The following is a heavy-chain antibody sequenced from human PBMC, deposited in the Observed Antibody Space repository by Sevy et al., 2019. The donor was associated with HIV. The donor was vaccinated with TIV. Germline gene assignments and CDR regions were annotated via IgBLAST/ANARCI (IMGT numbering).Heavy chain of an antibody. CDR2: IKQDGSEK. J-gene: IGHJ4*02. D-gene: IGHD5-18*01. Sequence: GGSLRLSCAASGFTFSSYWMSWVRQAPGKGLEWVANIKQDGSEKYSVDSVKGRFTISRDNAKNSLYLQMNSLRAEDTAVYYCARGVGGDTAMVPSIDYWGQGTLVTVSS. V-gene: IGHV3-7*01. CDR3: ARGVGGDTAMVPSIDY. CDR1: GFTFSSYW.